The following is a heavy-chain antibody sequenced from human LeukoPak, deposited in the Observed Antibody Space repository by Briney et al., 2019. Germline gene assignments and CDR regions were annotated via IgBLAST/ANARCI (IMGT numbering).Heavy chain of an antibody. J-gene: IGHJ3*02. Sequence: GGSVRLSCPACGFTVSSNYMSWVRQAPGKGLEWVSLIYSGGSTFYADLVTGRFAISRDNSKNTLDLQMNSLRAGDTAVYYCARGGSYLSAFDIWGQGTMVTVSS. CDR2: IYSGGST. CDR1: GFTVSSNY. CDR3: ARGGSYLSAFDI. V-gene: IGHV3-53*01. D-gene: IGHD1-26*01.